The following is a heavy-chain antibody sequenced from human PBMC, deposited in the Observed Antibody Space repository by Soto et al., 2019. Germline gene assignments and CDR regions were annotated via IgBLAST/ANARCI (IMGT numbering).Heavy chain of an antibody. V-gene: IGHV4-39*01. CDR3: VRSSIAPRLFMYPFDY. J-gene: IGHJ4*02. Sequence: SETLSLTCTVSGGSITSSSYYWGWIRQPPGKGLECVGNIYFDGNTYYNPSLKSRVTISMDASKNQVSLRLSSVTAADTAVYYCVRSSIAPRLFMYPFDYWGQGTLVTVSS. D-gene: IGHD6-6*01. CDR1: GGSITSSSYY. CDR2: IYFDGNT.